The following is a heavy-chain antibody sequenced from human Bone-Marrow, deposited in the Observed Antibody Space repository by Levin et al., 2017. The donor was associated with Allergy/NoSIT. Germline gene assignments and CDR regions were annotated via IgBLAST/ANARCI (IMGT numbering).Heavy chain of an antibody. V-gene: IGHV1-2*02. J-gene: IGHJ4*02. Sequence: GESLKISCKASGYTFTGYYMHWVRQAPGQGLEWMGWINPNSGGTNYAQKFQGRVTMTRDTSISTAYMELSRLRSDDTAVYYCARPRYCSGGSCYSLIYWGQGTLVTVSS. CDR2: INPNSGGT. CDR3: ARPRYCSGGSCYSLIY. D-gene: IGHD2-15*01. CDR1: GYTFTGYY.